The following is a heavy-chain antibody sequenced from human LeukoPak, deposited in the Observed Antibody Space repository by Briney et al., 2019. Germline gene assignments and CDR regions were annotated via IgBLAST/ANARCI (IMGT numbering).Heavy chain of an antibody. V-gene: IGHV4-34*01. CDR2: INHSGST. CDR3: ARSPGTEPLD. D-gene: IGHD1-14*01. J-gene: IGHJ4*02. Sequence: SETLSLTCAVYGGSFSGYYWSWIRQPPGKGLEWIGEINHSGSTNYNPSLKSRVTISVDTSKNQFSLKLSSVTAADTAVYYCARSPGTEPLDWGQGTLVTVSS. CDR1: GGSFSGYY.